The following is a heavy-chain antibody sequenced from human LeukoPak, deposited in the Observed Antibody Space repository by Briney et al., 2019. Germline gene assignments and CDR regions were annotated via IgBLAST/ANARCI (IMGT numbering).Heavy chain of an antibody. V-gene: IGHV3-23*01. CDR1: GFTFSSYG. CDR2: VSSSGGTT. Sequence: PGGSLRLSCAASGFTFSSYGMSWVRQAPGEGLEWVSAVSSSGGTTYYADSVKGRFTISRDNSKNTLSLQMNSLRAEDTAIYYCAKNGDRGAYCSGGSCHPYYYYMDVWGKGTTVTISS. CDR3: AKNGDRGAYCSGGSCHPYYYYMDV. D-gene: IGHD2-15*01. J-gene: IGHJ6*03.